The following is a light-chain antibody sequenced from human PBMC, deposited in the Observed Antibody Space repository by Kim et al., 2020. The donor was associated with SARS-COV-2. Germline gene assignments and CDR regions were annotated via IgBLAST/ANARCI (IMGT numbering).Light chain of an antibody. Sequence: SPGERASLSGRASQTVNSDYLAWYQQKPGQAPRLLIYDASNRATGIPDRFTGSGSGTDCTLAISRLEPEDSAMYYCQQYDRSPLTFGGGTKVDIK. CDR1: QTVNSDY. CDR3: QQYDRSPLT. J-gene: IGKJ4*01. CDR2: DAS. V-gene: IGKV3-20*01.